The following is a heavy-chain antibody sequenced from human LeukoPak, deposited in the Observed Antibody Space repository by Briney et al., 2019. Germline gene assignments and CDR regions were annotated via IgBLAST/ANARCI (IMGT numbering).Heavy chain of an antibody. Sequence: PGGSLRLSCAASGFTVSSNYMSWVRQAPGKGLEWVSVIYSGGSTYYADSVKGRFTISRHNSKNTLYLQMNSLRAEDTAVYYCAKDKFPITIFGVVITPSDYWGQGTLVTVSS. CDR2: IYSGGST. CDR3: AKDKFPITIFGVVITPSDY. D-gene: IGHD3-3*01. CDR1: GFTVSSNY. V-gene: IGHV3-53*04. J-gene: IGHJ4*02.